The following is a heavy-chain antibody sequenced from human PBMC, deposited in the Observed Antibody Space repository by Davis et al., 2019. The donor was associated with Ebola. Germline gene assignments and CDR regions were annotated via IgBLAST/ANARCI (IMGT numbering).Heavy chain of an antibody. J-gene: IGHJ4*02. CDR2: INHSGST. Sequence: MPSETLSLTCAVYGGSFSGYYWSWIRQPPGKGLKWIGEINHSGSTNYNPSLKSRVTISVDTSKNQFSLKLSSVTAAETAVYYCARGYCSGGSCYPFDYWGQGTPVTVSS. CDR3: ARGYCSGGSCYPFDY. D-gene: IGHD2-15*01. V-gene: IGHV4-34*01. CDR1: GGSFSGYY.